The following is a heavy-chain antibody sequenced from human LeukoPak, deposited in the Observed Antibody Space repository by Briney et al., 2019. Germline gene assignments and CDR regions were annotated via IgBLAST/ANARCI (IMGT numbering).Heavy chain of an antibody. Sequence: PSETLSLTCTVSGASISSYYWSWIRQPPGKGLEWIGYIYYSGSTNYNPSLKSRVTISVDTSKNQFSLKLSSVTAADTAVYYCARYSSSSAGIDYWGQGTLVTVSS. J-gene: IGHJ4*02. CDR1: GASISSYY. D-gene: IGHD6-6*01. CDR2: IYYSGST. V-gene: IGHV4-59*08. CDR3: ARYSSSSAGIDY.